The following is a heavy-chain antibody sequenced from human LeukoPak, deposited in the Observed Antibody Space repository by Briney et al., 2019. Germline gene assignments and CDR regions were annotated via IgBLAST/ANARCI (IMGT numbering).Heavy chain of an antibody. J-gene: IGHJ4*02. CDR2: IYSGGST. V-gene: IGHV3-53*01. CDR3: GYGELDY. Sequence: PGGSLRLSCAASEFTVGSSYMNWVRQAPGKGLEWVSVIYSGGSTYYADSVKGRFTISRDNSKNTLYLQMNNLRAEDTAFYYCGYGELDYWGQGTLVTVSS. D-gene: IGHD4-17*01. CDR1: EFTVGSSY.